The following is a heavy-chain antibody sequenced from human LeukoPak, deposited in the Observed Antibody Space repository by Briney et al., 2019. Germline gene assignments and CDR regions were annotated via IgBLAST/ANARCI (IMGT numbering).Heavy chain of an antibody. J-gene: IGHJ4*02. D-gene: IGHD3-9*01. CDR3: ARRPNRGPYYDILTGYNY. CDR2: INHSGST. V-gene: IGHV4-34*01. CDR1: GGSFSGYY. Sequence: SETLSLTCAVYGGSFSGYYWSWLRQPPGKGLEWVGEINHSGSTNYNPSLKSRVTISVDTSKNQFSLKLSSVTAADTAVYYCARRPNRGPYYDILTGYNYWGQGTLVTVSS.